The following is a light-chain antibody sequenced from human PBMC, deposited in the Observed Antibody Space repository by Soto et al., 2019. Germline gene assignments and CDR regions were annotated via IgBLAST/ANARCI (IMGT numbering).Light chain of an antibody. Sequence: EIVMTQSPATLSVSPGDRATLSCRASQSVRSNLAWYQQKPGQAPRPVIYDASTRATGISARFSGSGSGTEFTLTISSLQSEDFAVYYCQQYDYWPPYTFGQGTKLEIK. CDR3: QQYDYWPPYT. CDR1: QSVRSN. CDR2: DAS. J-gene: IGKJ2*01. V-gene: IGKV3-15*01.